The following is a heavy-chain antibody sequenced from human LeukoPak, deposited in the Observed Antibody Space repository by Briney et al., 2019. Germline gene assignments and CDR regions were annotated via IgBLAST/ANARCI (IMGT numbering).Heavy chain of an antibody. Sequence: GGSLRLSCAASGFTFSSYAMSWVRQAPGKGLEWVSAISGSGGSTYYADSVKGRFTISRDNSKNTLYLQMNSPRAEDTAVYYCAKAPRLRGATIFDYWGQGTLVTVSS. J-gene: IGHJ4*02. CDR3: AKAPRLRGATIFDY. D-gene: IGHD1-26*01. CDR1: GFTFSSYA. CDR2: ISGSGGST. V-gene: IGHV3-23*01.